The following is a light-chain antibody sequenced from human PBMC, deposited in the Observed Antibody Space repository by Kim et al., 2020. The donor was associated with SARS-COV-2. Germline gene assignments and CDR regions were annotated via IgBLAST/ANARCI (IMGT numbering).Light chain of an antibody. CDR2: GAF. V-gene: IGKV3-15*01. Sequence: DIVMTQSPATLSVSPGERATLSCRASQSVSNSLAWYQQKPGQAPRLLLYGAFTRATDIPARFSGSGSGTEFTLTISSLQSEDFAVYYCQQYNTRPITFGQGTRLEIK. CDR1: QSVSNS. CDR3: QQYNTRPIT. J-gene: IGKJ5*01.